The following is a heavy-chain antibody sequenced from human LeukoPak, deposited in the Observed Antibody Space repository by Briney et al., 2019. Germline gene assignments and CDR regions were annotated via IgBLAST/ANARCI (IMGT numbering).Heavy chain of an antibody. Sequence: SVKVSCKASGGTFSSYAISWVRQAPGQGLEWMGGIIPIFGTANYAQKFQGRVTITTDESTSTAYMELSSLRSEDTAVYYCARHGGTGSYYYYYYMDVWGKGTTVTVSS. CDR1: GGTFSSYA. CDR2: IIPIFGTA. J-gene: IGHJ6*03. D-gene: IGHD3-16*01. V-gene: IGHV1-69*05. CDR3: ARHGGTGSYYYYYYMDV.